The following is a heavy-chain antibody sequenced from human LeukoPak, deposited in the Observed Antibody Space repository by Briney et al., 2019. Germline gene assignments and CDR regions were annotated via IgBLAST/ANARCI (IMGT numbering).Heavy chain of an antibody. Sequence: SETLSLTCAVYGGSFSGYYWSWIRQPPGKGLEWIGEINHSGSTNYNPSLKSRVTISVDTSKNQFSLKLSSVTAADTAVYYCARAAQTTVGGTSEERGPYYYYMDVWGKGTTVTVSS. J-gene: IGHJ6*03. CDR2: INHSGST. CDR1: GGSFSGYY. CDR3: ARAAQTTVGGTSEERGPYYYYMDV. V-gene: IGHV4-34*01. D-gene: IGHD4-23*01.